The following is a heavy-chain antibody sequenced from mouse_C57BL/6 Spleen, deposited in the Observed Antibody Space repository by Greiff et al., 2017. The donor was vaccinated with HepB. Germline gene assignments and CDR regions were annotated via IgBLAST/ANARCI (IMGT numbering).Heavy chain of an antibody. CDR3: SMLTTVVEDFDY. D-gene: IGHD1-1*01. J-gene: IGHJ2*01. Sequence: VQLKESGGGLVKPGGSLKLSCAASGFTFSDYGMHWVRQAPEKGLEWVAYISSGSSTIYYADTVKGRFTISRDNAKNTLFLQRTSLRSEDTALYYCSMLTTVVEDFDYWGQGTTLTVSS. CDR2: ISSGSSTI. V-gene: IGHV5-17*01. CDR1: GFTFSDYG.